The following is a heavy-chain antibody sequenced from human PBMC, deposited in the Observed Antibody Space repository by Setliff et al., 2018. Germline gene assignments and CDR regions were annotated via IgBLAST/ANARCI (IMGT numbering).Heavy chain of an antibody. CDR2: INPNSGDT. CDR1: GYTFTAYY. CDR3: ARDFFYGSGSQAAGGMDV. V-gene: IGHV1-2*02. Sequence: ASVKVSCKASGYTFTAYYMHWVRQAPGQGLEWMGWINPNSGDTNYAQNFQGRVTMTRDTSISTAYMELSRLRSDDTAVYHCARDFFYGSGSQAAGGMDVWGQVTTVTVSS. D-gene: IGHD3-10*01. J-gene: IGHJ6*02.